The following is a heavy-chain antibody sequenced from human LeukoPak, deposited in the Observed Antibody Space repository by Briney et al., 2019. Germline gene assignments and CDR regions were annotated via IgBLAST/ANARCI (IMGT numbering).Heavy chain of an antibody. CDR1: GGSINSDSYD. CDR2: IYYSGST. Sequence: PSQTLSLTCTVSGGSINSDSYDWSWIRQPPGKGLEWIGSIYYSGSTYYNPSLKSRVTISVDTSKNQFSLKLSSVTAADTAVYYCARHPPGGDLYYFDYWGQGTLVTVSS. J-gene: IGHJ4*02. D-gene: IGHD2-21*02. V-gene: IGHV4-39*01. CDR3: ARHPPGGDLYYFDY.